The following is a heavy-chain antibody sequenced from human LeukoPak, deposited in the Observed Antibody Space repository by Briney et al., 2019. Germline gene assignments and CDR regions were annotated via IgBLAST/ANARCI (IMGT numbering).Heavy chain of an antibody. J-gene: IGHJ4*02. V-gene: IGHV4-61*02. CDR3: ARASYSYDINGWVPFDY. CDR1: GGSISSSSYY. CDR2: IYTSGST. Sequence: PSETLSLTCTVSGGSISSSSYYWSWIRQPAGKGLEWIGRIYTSGSTNYNPSLKSRVTISGDTSKNQFSLRLSSVTAADTAAYYCARASYSYDINGWVPFDYWGQGTLVTVSS. D-gene: IGHD3-22*01.